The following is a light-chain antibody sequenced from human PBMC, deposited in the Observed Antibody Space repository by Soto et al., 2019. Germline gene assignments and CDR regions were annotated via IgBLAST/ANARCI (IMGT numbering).Light chain of an antibody. J-gene: IGKJ5*01. CDR1: QNITTY. Sequence: EIQITHAPSLLYESVLDRVNLTFRASQNITTYLNCDQHKPGASPKLLIFGASNLESGVPSRFSGSGSGTEFTLSIRSLQPEDFATYYCQQGYSTTPITCGKGKRRAI. CDR3: QQGYSTTPIT. CDR2: GAS. V-gene: IGKV1-39*01.